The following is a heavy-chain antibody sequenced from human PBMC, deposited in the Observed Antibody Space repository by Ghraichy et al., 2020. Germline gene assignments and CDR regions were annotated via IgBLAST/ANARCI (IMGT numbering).Heavy chain of an antibody. CDR2: IKEDGSEK. CDR3: ARDFYGPRDY. CDR1: GFTFSTYW. D-gene: IGHD2/OR15-2a*01. J-gene: IGHJ4*02. V-gene: IGHV3-7*03. Sequence: GESLNISCAASGFTFSTYWMSWVRQAPGKGLEWVANIKEDGSEKNYVDSVKGRFTISRDNAKNSLYLQMNSLRAEDTAVYYCARDFYGPRDYCGQGTLVTVSS.